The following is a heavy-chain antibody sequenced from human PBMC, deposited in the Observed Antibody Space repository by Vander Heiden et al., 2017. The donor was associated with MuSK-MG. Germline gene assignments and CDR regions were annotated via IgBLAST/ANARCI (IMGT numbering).Heavy chain of an antibody. D-gene: IGHD3-9*01. CDR1: GFTFSSYS. CDR3: ARDAPTGHYYFDY. J-gene: IGHJ4*02. CDR2: ISSSSTYI. V-gene: IGHV3-21*06. Sequence: EVQLVESGGGLVKPGGSLRPPCAASGFTFSSYSMNWVRQAPGKGLEWVSSISSSSTYIYYAGSVKGRFTISRDNAKNSLYLQMSSLRAEDTAVYYCARDAPTGHYYFDYWGQGTLVTVSS.